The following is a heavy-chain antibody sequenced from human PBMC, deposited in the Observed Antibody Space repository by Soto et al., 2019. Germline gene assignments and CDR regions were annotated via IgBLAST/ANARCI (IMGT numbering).Heavy chain of an antibody. CDR2: IIPIFGTA. J-gene: IGHJ6*02. D-gene: IGHD1-26*01. V-gene: IGHV1-69*13. Sequence: SVKVSWKASGGTFSSYAISWVRQAPGQGLGWMGGIIPIFGTANYAQKFQGRVTITADESTSTAYMELSSLRSEDTAVYYCALGATKGYYYYGMEVWGQGTTVTVSS. CDR1: GGTFSSYA. CDR3: ALGATKGYYYYGMEV.